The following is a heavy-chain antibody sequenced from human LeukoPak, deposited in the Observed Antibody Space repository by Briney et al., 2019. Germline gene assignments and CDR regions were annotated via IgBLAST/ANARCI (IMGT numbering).Heavy chain of an antibody. V-gene: IGHV3-30*03. Sequence: HPGGSLRLSCAASGFTFSDHAMHCVRQAPGKGLEWVAVISNDGSNKYYADSVKGRFTISRDDSKDTVYLQVNSLRAEDTAVYYCARDIYFSGSYYYWGPFDYWGQGTLVTV. CDR1: GFTFSDHA. D-gene: IGHD3-10*01. CDR2: ISNDGSNK. CDR3: ARDIYFSGSYYYWGPFDY. J-gene: IGHJ4*02.